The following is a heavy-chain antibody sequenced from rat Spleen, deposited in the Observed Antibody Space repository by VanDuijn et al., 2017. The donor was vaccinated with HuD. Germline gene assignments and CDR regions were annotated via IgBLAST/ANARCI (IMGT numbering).Heavy chain of an antibody. CDR2: ITNSGGST. D-gene: IGHD1-1*01. V-gene: IGHV5-27*01. J-gene: IGHJ2*01. CDR1: GFTFSNYG. Sequence: EVQLVESGGGLVQPGRSLKLSCAASGFTFSNYGMAWVRQAPTKGLEWVASITNSGGSTYYRDSVKGRFTISRDNAKSTLYLQMDSLRSEDTATYYCTTLSGRWGQGVMVTVSS. CDR3: TTLSGR.